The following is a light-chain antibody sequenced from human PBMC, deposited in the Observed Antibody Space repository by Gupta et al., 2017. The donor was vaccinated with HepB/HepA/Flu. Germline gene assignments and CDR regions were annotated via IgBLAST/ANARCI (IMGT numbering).Light chain of an antibody. CDR1: QSIGTY. CDR3: QQSHSTPRT. J-gene: IGKJ2*02. V-gene: IGKV1-39*01. CDR2: GAS. Sequence: IQMTQSPASLSASVGDTITITCRASQSIGTYLNWYQQKLGQAPKLLFHGASSLQSGVPSRFSGRGSGTDFTLTITSLQADDAAVYFCQQSHSTPRTFGQGTXVEIK.